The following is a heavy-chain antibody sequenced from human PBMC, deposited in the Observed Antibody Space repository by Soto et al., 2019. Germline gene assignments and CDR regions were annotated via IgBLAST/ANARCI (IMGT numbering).Heavy chain of an antibody. V-gene: IGHV1-2*04. D-gene: IGHD4-17*01. Sequence: QGQLLQSGAEVKKPGASVKVSCKTSGYSFTDYKLHWVRQAPGQGLEWMGWVDPNGGGSNSAQKFQGSVTMTWDTSITTAYLGLTRLTTNDTATYFCATWVDYGDFEGFDFWGQGTLVTVSS. CDR3: ATWVDYGDFEGFDF. CDR2: VDPNGGGS. J-gene: IGHJ4*02. CDR1: GYSFTDYK.